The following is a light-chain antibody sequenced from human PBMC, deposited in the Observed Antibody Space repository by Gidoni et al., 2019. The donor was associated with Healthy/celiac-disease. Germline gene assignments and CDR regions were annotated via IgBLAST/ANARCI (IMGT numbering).Light chain of an antibody. CDR1: QSISSW. J-gene: IGKJ2*01. CDR2: KAS. Sequence: IQMTTSPSTLSASVGTRVTITCWASQSISSWLAWYQQNPGKAPKLLIYKASSLESGVPSRFSGRGSGTGFTLTISSLQPDDFATYYCQQYNSYSYTFGQXTKLEIK. CDR3: QQYNSYSYT. V-gene: IGKV1-5*03.